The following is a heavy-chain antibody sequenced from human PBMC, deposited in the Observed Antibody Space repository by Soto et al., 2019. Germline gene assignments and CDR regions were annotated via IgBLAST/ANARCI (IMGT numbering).Heavy chain of an antibody. V-gene: IGHV1-18*01. CDR1: GYTFTRSG. J-gene: IGHJ6*02. Sequence: QVQLEQSGAEVKKPGASVKVSCKASGYTFTRSGISWVRQAPGQGPEWMGWISSYNGDTNYAQTFQGRVTMTTDTSXXTAYMELRSLRSDDTAVYYCAREGVAPYCYYGMDVWGQGTPVTVSS. D-gene: IGHD5-12*01. CDR3: AREGVAPYCYYGMDV. CDR2: ISSYNGDT.